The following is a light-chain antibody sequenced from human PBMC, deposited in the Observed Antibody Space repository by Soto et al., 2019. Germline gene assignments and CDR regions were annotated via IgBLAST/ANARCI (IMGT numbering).Light chain of an antibody. J-gene: IGLJ1*01. Sequence: QSVLTQPPSASGSPGQSVTISCTGTSSDIGAYNYVSWYQQHPGKAPKLIIYEVNERPSGVPDRFSGSKSGNTASLTVSGLQPDDEAEYYCSSLVASNNLRVFGTGTKVTVL. CDR1: SSDIGAYNY. V-gene: IGLV2-8*01. CDR3: SSLVASNNLRV. CDR2: EVN.